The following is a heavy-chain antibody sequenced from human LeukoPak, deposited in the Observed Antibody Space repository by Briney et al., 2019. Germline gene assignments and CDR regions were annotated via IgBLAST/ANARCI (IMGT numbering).Heavy chain of an antibody. CDR3: ASSHPQRRFYFDY. V-gene: IGHV1-69*05. CDR2: IIPIFGTA. CDR1: GGTFSSYA. J-gene: IGHJ4*02. Sequence: SVKVSCKASGGTFSSYAISWVRQAPGQGLEWMGGIIPIFGTANYEQKFQGRVTITTDESTSTAYMELSSLRSEDTAVYYCASSHPQRRFYFDYWGQGTLVTVSS. D-gene: IGHD1-1*01.